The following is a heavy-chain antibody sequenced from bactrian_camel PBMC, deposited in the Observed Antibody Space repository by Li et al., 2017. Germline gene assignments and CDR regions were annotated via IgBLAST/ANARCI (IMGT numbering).Heavy chain of an antibody. Sequence: HVQLVESGGGSVQAGGSLRLSCLYNHRGNCMGWFRQVPGKEREGVAATNEGDAYYTDSAKGRFTISQVKNTVYLQMNDLKPEDTAMYYCAAGLPANAWVPSDYSYWGQGTQVTVS. CDR2: TNEGDA. CDR3: AAGLPANAWVPSDYSY. D-gene: IGHD4*01. V-gene: IGHV3S53*01. J-gene: IGHJ4*01. CDR1: NHRGNC.